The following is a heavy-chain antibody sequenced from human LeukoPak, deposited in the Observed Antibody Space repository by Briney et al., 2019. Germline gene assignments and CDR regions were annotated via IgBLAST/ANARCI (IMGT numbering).Heavy chain of an antibody. CDR2: IKQDGSEK. V-gene: IGHV3-7*01. D-gene: IGHD5-12*01. CDR3: ARNPGYSGYDFFDY. J-gene: IGHJ4*02. Sequence: SGGSLRLSCAASGFTFSSYWMSWVRQAPGKGLEWVANIKQDGSEKYYVDFVKGRFTISRDNAKNSLYLQMNSLRAEDTAVYYCARNPGYSGYDFFDYWGQGTLVTVSS. CDR1: GFTFSSYW.